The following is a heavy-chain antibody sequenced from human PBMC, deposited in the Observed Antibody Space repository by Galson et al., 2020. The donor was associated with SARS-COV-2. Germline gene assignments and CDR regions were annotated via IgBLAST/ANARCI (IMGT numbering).Heavy chain of an antibody. D-gene: IGHD3-22*01. V-gene: IGHV3-33*01. Sequence: QLGESLKISCAASGFTFSSYGMHWVRQAPGKGLEWVAVIWYDGSNKYYADSVKGRFTISRDNSKNTLYLQMNSLRAEDTAVYYCARDLRLDYDSTGDYFDYWGQGTLVTVSS. CDR1: GFTFSSYG. J-gene: IGHJ4*02. CDR2: IWYDGSNK. CDR3: ARDLRLDYDSTGDYFDY.